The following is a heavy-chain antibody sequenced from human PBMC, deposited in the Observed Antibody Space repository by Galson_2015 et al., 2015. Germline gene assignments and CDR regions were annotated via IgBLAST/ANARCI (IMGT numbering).Heavy chain of an antibody. D-gene: IGHD1-26*01. Sequence: SLRLSCAASGFTFTSAYMSWIRQAPGKGLEWVAQIKSKGAGETTDYAAPMRGRFTISRNASTATKHLQMNSLQTEDTAMYYWVTDVPAVGADYFDYWGQGTLVTVSS. CDR2: IKSKGAGETT. CDR3: VTDVPAVGADYFDY. J-gene: IGHJ4*02. V-gene: IGHV3-15*01. CDR1: GFTFTSAY.